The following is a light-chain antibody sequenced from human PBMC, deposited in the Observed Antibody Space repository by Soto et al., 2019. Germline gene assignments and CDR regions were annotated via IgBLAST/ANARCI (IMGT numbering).Light chain of an antibody. J-gene: IGKJ1*01. CDR1: QSIRNY. V-gene: IGKV1-39*01. CDR3: QQSYSTPR. Sequence: DIQMTQSPSSLSASVGDRVIIPCRASQSIRNYLNWYQQKPGKAPKLLIYAASSLQTGVPSRFSGSGSGTDFTLTISSLQPEDFATYYCQQSYSTPRFGQGTKVEVK. CDR2: AAS.